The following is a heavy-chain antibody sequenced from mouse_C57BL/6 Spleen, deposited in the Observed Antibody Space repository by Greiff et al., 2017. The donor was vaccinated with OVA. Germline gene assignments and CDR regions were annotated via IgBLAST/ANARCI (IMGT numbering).Heavy chain of an antibody. CDR2: IWWDDDK. CDR1: GFSLSTFGMG. V-gene: IGHV8-8*01. Sequence: QVTLKESGPGILQPSQTLSLTCSFSGFSLSTFGMGVGWIRQPSGKGLEWLAHIWWDDDKYYNPALKSRLTISKDTSNNQVFLKIANVDTADTATYYCARPHYYGSSNWYFDVWGTGTTVTVSS. D-gene: IGHD1-1*01. CDR3: ARPHYYGSSNWYFDV. J-gene: IGHJ1*03.